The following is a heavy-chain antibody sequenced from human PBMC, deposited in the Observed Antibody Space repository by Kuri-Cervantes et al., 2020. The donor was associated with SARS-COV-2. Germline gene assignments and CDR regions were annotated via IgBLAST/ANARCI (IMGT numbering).Heavy chain of an antibody. J-gene: IGHJ4*02. CDR1: GFTFDDYA. D-gene: IGHD3-3*01. CDR3: ARDHNDFWSGYYPLDY. Sequence: GESLKISCAASGFTFDDYAMHWVRQAPGKGLERVSLISWDGGSTYYADSVKGRFTISRDNAKNSLYLQMNSLRAEDTAVYYCARDHNDFWSGYYPLDYWGQGTLVTVSS. CDR2: ISWDGGST. V-gene: IGHV3-43D*03.